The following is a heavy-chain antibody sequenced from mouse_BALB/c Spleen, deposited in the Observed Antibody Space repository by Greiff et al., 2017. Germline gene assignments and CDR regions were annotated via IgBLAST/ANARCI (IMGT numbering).Heavy chain of an antibody. CDR1: GYSITSDYA. D-gene: IGHD3-1*01. CDR3: ARGEEQLGLVDY. V-gene: IGHV3-2*02. Sequence: EVQLQESGPGLVKPSQSLSLTCTVTGYSITSDYAWYWIRQFPGNKLEWMGYISYSGSTSYNPTLKSRISITRDTSKNQFFLQLNSVTTEDTATYYCARGEEQLGLVDYWGQGTTLTVSS. J-gene: IGHJ2*01. CDR2: ISYSGST.